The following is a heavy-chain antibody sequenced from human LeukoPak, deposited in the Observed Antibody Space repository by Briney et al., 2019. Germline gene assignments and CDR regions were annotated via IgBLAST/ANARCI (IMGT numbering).Heavy chain of an antibody. V-gene: IGHV3-48*04. CDR2: ITLSSSTI. D-gene: IGHD3-9*01. J-gene: IGHJ4*02. Sequence: GGSLRLSCAASGFTFSNYNMNWVRQAPGKGLEWISYITLSSSTIYYADSVKGRFTISRDNAKNSLYLQMNSLRAEDTAVYYCARVEDYDILTGFDYWGQGTLVTVSS. CDR1: GFTFSNYN. CDR3: ARVEDYDILTGFDY.